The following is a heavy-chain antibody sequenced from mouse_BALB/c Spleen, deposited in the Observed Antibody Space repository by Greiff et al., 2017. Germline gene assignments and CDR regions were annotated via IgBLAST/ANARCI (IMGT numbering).Heavy chain of an antibody. V-gene: IGHV1-7*01. CDR2: INPSTGYT. Sequence: QVQLQQSGAELAKPGASVKMSCKASGYTFTSYWMHWVKQRPGQGLEWIGDINPSTGYTEYNQKFKDKSTLAADKSSSTAYMQLSSLTSEESAGYFCARSMIYSMDYWGQGTSVTVSS. CDR3: ARSMIYSMDY. J-gene: IGHJ4*01. CDR1: GYTFTSYW. D-gene: IGHD2-1*01.